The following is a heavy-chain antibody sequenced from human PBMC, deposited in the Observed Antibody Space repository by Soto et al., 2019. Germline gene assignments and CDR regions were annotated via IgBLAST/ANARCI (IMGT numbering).Heavy chain of an antibody. J-gene: IGHJ6*02. Sequence: ASVKVSCKASGYTFTGYYMHWVRQAPGQGLEWMGWINPNSGGTNYAQKFQGWVTMTRDTSKNQFSLKLSSVTAADTAVYYCARGPNWNYYYYGVDVWGQGTTVTVSS. V-gene: IGHV1-2*04. CDR2: INPNSGGT. D-gene: IGHD1-20*01. CDR1: GYTFTGYY. CDR3: ARGPNWNYYYYGVDV.